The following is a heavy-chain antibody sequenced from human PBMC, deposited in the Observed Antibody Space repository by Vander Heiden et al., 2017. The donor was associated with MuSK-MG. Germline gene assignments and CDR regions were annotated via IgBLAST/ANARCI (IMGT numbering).Heavy chain of an antibody. D-gene: IGHD3-3*01. CDR1: GGTFSSYA. Sequence: QVQLVQSGAEVKKPGSSVKVSCKASGGTFSSYAISWVRQAPGQGLEWMGGIIPIFGTANYAQKFQGRVTITADESTSTAYMELSSLRSEDTAVYYCARSPRFGVVIRYYYYYMDVWGKGTTVTVSS. V-gene: IGHV1-69*01. CDR2: IIPIFGTA. CDR3: ARSPRFGVVIRYYYYYMDV. J-gene: IGHJ6*03.